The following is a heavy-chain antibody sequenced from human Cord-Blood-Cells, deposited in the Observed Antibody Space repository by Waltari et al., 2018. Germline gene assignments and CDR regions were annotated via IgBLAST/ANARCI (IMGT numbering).Heavy chain of an antibody. CDR1: GDSVSSNSAA. J-gene: IGHJ4*02. V-gene: IGHV6-1*01. CDR3: AREGGPYNWNYFYFDY. D-gene: IGHD1-7*01. Sequence: QVQLQQSGPGLVKPSQTLSLTCAISGDSVSSNSAAWNWIRQSPSRGLEWLGRTYYRSKWYNDYAVSGTSRITINPATSKNQFSLQLNAVTPEDTAVYYRAREGGPYNWNYFYFDYWGQGTLVTVSS. CDR2: TYYRSKWYN.